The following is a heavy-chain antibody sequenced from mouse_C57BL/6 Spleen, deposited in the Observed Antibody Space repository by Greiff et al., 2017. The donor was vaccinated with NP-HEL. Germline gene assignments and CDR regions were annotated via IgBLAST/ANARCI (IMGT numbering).Heavy chain of an antibody. CDR3: ARIYDGYYGAMDY. J-gene: IGHJ4*01. V-gene: IGHV3-8*01. Sequence: EVKLMESGPGLAKPSQTLSLTCSVTGYSITSDYWNWIRKFPGNKLEYMGYISYSGSTYYNPSLKSRISITRDTSKNQYYLQLNSVTTEDTATYYCARIYDGYYGAMDYWGQGTSVTVSS. CDR2: ISYSGST. D-gene: IGHD2-3*01. CDR1: GYSITSDY.